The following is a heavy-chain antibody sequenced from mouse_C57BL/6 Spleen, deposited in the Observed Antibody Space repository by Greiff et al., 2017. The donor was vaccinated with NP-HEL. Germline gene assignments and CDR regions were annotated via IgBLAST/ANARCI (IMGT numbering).Heavy chain of an antibody. Sequence: LQESGAELVKPGASVKLSCKASGYTFTSYWMHWVKQRPGQGLEWIGMIHPNSGSTNYNEKFKSKATLTVDKSSSTAYMQLSSLTSEDSAVYYCEMGTAQAFAYWGQGTLVTVSA. J-gene: IGHJ3*01. CDR3: EMGTAQAFAY. D-gene: IGHD3-2*02. V-gene: IGHV1-64*01. CDR1: GYTFTSYW. CDR2: IHPNSGST.